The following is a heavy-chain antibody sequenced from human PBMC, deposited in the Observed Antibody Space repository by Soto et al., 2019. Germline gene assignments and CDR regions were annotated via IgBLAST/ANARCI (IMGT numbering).Heavy chain of an antibody. CDR2: INHSGST. CDR1: GGSFSGYY. J-gene: IGHJ5*02. Sequence: SETLSLTCAVYGGSFSGYYWSWIRQPPGKGLEWIGEINHSGSTNYNPSLKSRVTISVDTSKNQFSLKLSSVTAADTAVYYCARDIAAALGDWLDPWGQGPLVTV. D-gene: IGHD6-13*01. V-gene: IGHV4-34*01. CDR3: ARDIAAALGDWLDP.